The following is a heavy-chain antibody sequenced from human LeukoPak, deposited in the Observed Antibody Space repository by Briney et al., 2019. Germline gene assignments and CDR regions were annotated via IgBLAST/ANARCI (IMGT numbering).Heavy chain of an antibody. V-gene: IGHV4-4*07. D-gene: IGHD4-23*01. Sequence: PSETLSLTCTVSGGSISSYYWNWIRQPAGKGLEWIGRIHSGTTNYNPSLKSRVTMSLDTSKNQFSLKLSSVTAADTAVYYCARPIYGGNSDAGYWYFDLWGRGTLVTVSS. CDR3: ARPIYGGNSDAGYWYFDL. J-gene: IGHJ2*01. CDR2: IHSGTT. CDR1: GGSISSYY.